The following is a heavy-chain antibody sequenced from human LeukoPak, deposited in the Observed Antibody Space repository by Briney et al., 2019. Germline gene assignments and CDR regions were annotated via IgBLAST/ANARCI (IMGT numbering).Heavy chain of an antibody. CDR3: ATRDDILTGYPN. D-gene: IGHD3-9*01. V-gene: IGHV4-39*01. Sequence: SETLSLTCTVSGGSISSSSYYWGWIRQPPGKGLEWIGSIYYSGSTYYNPSLKSRVTISVDTSKNQFSLKLSSVTAADTAVYYCATRDDILTGYPNWGQGTLVTVSS. CDR1: GGSISSSSYY. CDR2: IYYSGST. J-gene: IGHJ4*02.